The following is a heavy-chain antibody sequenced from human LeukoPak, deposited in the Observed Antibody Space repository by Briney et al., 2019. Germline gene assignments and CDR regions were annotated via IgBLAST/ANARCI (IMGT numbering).Heavy chain of an antibody. J-gene: IGHJ4*02. D-gene: IGHD1-26*01. CDR2: VSFERNDK. CDR1: GFNFRSFG. Sequence: PGGSLRLSCAASGFNFRSFGFHWVRQAPGKGLEWLAIVSFERNDKYYADSVKGRFTISGDESKNTLYLQMNSLRSEDTAVYYCARDPLRRGTSYLDNWGKGTLVTVAS. CDR3: ARDPLRRGTSYLDN. V-gene: IGHV3-30*03.